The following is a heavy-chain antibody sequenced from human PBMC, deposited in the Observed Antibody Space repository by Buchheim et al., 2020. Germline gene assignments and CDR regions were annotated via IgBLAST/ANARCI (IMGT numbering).Heavy chain of an antibody. CDR3: ARSSGYGYGDPSASNQYGMDV. CDR2: IDWDDDK. V-gene: IGHV2-70*15. D-gene: IGHD4-17*01. CDR1: GFSLSTSGMC. J-gene: IGHJ6*02. Sequence: QVTLRESGPALVKPTQTLTLTCTFSGFSLSTSGMCVSWIRQPPGKALEWLARIDWDDDKYYSTSLKTRLTISKDTSKNQVVLTMTNMDPVDTATYYCARSSGYGYGDPSASNQYGMDVWGQGTT.